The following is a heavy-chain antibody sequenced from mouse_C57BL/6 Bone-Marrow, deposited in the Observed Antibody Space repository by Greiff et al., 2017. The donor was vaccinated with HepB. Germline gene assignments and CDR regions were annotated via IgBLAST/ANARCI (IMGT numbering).Heavy chain of an antibody. J-gene: IGHJ4*01. CDR1: GFTFSDYY. V-gene: IGHV5-12*01. CDR3: ARPRGYGSVYAMDY. D-gene: IGHD1-1*01. CDR2: ISNGGGST. Sequence: EVKLQESGGGLVQPGGSLKLSCAASGFTFSDYYMYWVRQTPEKRLEWVAYISNGGGSTYYPDTVKGRFTISRDNAKNTLYLQMSRLKSEDTAMYYCARPRGYGSVYAMDYWGQGTSVTVSS.